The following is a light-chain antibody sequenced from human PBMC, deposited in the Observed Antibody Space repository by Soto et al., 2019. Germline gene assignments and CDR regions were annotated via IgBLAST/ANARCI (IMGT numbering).Light chain of an antibody. Sequence: QSVLTQPASVSGSPGQSITISCTGTSGDVGGYHYVSWYQQHPGRAPRLLIYEVSNRPSGVSNRFSGSKSGNTASLTISGLQADDEAHYYCSSYTSDSTVVFGGGTQLTVL. J-gene: IGLJ2*01. CDR2: EVS. CDR1: SGDVGGYHY. CDR3: SSYTSDSTVV. V-gene: IGLV2-14*01.